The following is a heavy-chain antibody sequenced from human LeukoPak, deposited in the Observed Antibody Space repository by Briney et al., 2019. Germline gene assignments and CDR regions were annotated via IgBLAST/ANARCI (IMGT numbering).Heavy chain of an antibody. CDR2: IYYSGST. V-gene: IGHV4-59*01. J-gene: IGHJ4*02. Sequence: SETLSLTCTVSGGSISSYYWSWIRQPPGKGLEWIGYIYYSGSTNYNPSLKSRVTIPVDTSKNQFSLKLSSVTAADTAVYYCATRDSSGYLRWGQGTLVTVSS. CDR1: GGSISSYY. D-gene: IGHD3-22*01. CDR3: ATRDSSGYLR.